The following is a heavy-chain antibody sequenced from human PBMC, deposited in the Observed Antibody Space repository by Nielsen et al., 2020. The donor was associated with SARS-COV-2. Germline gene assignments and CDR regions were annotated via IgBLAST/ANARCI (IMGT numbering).Heavy chain of an antibody. CDR1: GGSISSSSYY. CDR2: IYYSGST. D-gene: IGHD6-19*01. J-gene: IGHJ4*02. V-gene: IGHV4-39*07. Sequence: SETLSLTCTVSGGSISSSSYYWGWIRQPPGKGLEWIGSIYYSGSTYYNPSLKSRVTISVDTSKNQFSLKLSSVTAADTAVYYCASPTIHSSGWFFDYWGQGTLVTVSS. CDR3: ASPTIHSSGWFFDY.